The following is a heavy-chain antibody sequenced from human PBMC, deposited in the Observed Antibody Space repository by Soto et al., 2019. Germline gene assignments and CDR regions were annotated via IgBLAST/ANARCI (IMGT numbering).Heavy chain of an antibody. CDR3: VRDGAVAGNINFDF. Sequence: QVQLVQSGAEVKRPGASVKVSCKASGYTFTNYGVHWVRQAPGQSLEWMGWINAGDGNTKYSRNFQGRGTIARATSASTAYMELSSLRSEDTAVYYCVRDGAVAGNINFDFWGQGTLVTVSS. CDR2: INAGDGNT. CDR1: GYTFTNYG. V-gene: IGHV1-3*01. J-gene: IGHJ4*02. D-gene: IGHD6-19*01.